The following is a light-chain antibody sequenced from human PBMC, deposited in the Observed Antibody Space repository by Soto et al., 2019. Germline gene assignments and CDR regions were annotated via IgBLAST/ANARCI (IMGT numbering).Light chain of an antibody. CDR1: QALSNY. CDR3: QQLSRYPLN. V-gene: IGKV1-9*01. Sequence: DIQMTQSPSTLSGSVGDRVTITCLASQALSNYLAWYQQKPGKAPDLLIYSASTLQSGVPSRFSGSGSETEFSLTIRALQPEDFATYYCQQLSRYPLNFGGGTKVDIK. J-gene: IGKJ4*01. CDR2: SAS.